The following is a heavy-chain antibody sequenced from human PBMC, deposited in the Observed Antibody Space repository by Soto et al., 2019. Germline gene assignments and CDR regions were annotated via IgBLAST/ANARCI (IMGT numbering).Heavy chain of an antibody. CDR2: IKQDGSEK. J-gene: IGHJ6*02. Sequence: EVQLVESGGGLVQPGGSLRLSCAASGFTFSSYWMSWVRQAPGKGLEWVANIKQDGSEKYYVDSVKGRFTISRDNAKNSLXLXMXXLRAEDTAVYYCARDPSIVLVPAATYYYYSSGMDVWGQGTTVTVSS. V-gene: IGHV3-7*01. D-gene: IGHD2-2*01. CDR1: GFTFSSYW. CDR3: ARDPSIVLVPAATYYYYSSGMDV.